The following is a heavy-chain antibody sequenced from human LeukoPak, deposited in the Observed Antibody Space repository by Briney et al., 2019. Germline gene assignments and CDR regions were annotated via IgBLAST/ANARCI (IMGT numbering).Heavy chain of an antibody. CDR2: IYYSGST. Sequence: SETLSLTCTVSGGSLSSYYWSWIRQPPGKGLEWIGYIYYSGSTNYNPSLKSRVTISVDTSKNQFSLKLSSVTAADTAVYYCARGDFYYFDYWGQGTLVTVSS. V-gene: IGHV4-59*01. CDR3: ARGDFYYFDY. J-gene: IGHJ4*02. CDR1: GGSLSSYY.